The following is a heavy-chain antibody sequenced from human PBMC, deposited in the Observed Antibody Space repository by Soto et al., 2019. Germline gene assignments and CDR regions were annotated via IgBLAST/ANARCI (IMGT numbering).Heavy chain of an antibody. D-gene: IGHD2-8*01. CDR1: GGTFNNYA. J-gene: IGHJ6*02. V-gene: IGHV1-69*01. Sequence: QVQLVQSGAEVKRPGSSVKVSCEASGGTFNNYAITWVRQAPGQGLEWMGGIIPMCGTNDAQKFQDRVTIAADESTGTAYMELSGLRSEDTAVYFCARPTSYGVTFPYYYGMDAWGQGTTVTVSS. CDR3: ARPTSYGVTFPYYYGMDA. CDR2: IIPMCGT.